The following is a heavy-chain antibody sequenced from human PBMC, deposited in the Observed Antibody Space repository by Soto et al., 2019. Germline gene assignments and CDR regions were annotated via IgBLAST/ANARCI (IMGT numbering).Heavy chain of an antibody. CDR1: GFNFSKFG. V-gene: IGHV3-33*06. J-gene: IGHJ4*01. Sequence: GGSLRLSCAVSGFNFSKFGMYWVRQAPGKGLEWVAVIWYDGSQKYYTDSVQGRFTISRDNSNNTLYLQMNSLRAEDTAVYYCAKEVWGLYTFGRPLDNWGHGTLVTVSS. CDR2: IWYDGSQK. CDR3: AKEVWGLYTFGRPLDN. D-gene: IGHD2-2*02.